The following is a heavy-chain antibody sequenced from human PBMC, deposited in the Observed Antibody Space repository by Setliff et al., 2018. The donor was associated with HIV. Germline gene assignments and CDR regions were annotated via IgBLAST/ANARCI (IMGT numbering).Heavy chain of an antibody. CDR3: ARQLSNSFDY. V-gene: IGHV1-2*02. D-gene: IGHD1-1*01. CDR2: ISPDNANT. J-gene: IGHJ4*02. Sequence: ASVKVSCKSSGYTFTDYFMHWVRQAPGQGLEWMGWISPDNANTRISQRFRGSVTMTRDRSINTAYMELSGLRSDDTAMYFCARQLSNSFDYWGQGALVTVSS. CDR1: GYTFTDYF.